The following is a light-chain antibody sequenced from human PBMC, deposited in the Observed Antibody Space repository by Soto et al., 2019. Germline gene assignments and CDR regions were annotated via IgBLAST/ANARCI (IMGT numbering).Light chain of an antibody. Sequence: DVQMTQSPSSLSASVGDRVTITCRASQSINTYLNWYQQKPGKAPNLLIYGASSLQSGVPSRFSGSGSGTDFTLIISSLQPADFATYYCQQSYSSFLTFGQGTQVEIK. V-gene: IGKV1-39*01. CDR1: QSINTY. J-gene: IGKJ1*01. CDR3: QQSYSSFLT. CDR2: GAS.